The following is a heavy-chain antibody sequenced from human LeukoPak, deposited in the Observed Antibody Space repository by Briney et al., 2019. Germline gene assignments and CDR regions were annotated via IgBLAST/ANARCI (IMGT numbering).Heavy chain of an antibody. Sequence: GGSLRLSCASSGITFSDYYMSWIRQAPGKGLEWVSYISNSGSTIYYADSVKGRFTISRDNSKNTLYLQMNSLRAEDTAVYYCAKAVYGDYPDYWGQGTLVTVSS. CDR3: AKAVYGDYPDY. J-gene: IGHJ4*02. V-gene: IGHV3-11*01. CDR1: GITFSDYY. D-gene: IGHD4-17*01. CDR2: ISNSGSTI.